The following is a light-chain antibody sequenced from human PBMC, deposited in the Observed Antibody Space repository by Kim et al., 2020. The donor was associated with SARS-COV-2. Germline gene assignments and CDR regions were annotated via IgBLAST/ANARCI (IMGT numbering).Light chain of an antibody. CDR1: ELSDEY. CDR2: QDS. Sequence: PGQIANISCLELELSDEYASWYQQRPGQSPVLVIYQDSERPSGISERFSGSNSGNTATLSISGTQAMDEAEYYCQAWDSSTAHVFGGGTQLTVL. V-gene: IGLV3-1*01. J-gene: IGLJ2*01. CDR3: QAWDSSTAHV.